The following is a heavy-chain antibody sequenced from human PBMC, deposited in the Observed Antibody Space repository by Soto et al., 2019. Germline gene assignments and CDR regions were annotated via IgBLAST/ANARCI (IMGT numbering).Heavy chain of an antibody. V-gene: IGHV4-59*08. Sequence: PSETLSLTCAVHGGSLSSYYWSWIRQPPGKGLECIGYIYYSGSTNYNPSLKSRVTISVVTSKNQFSLKLSSVTAADTAVYYCARHLRVATTAFDYWGQGTLVTVSS. CDR2: IYYSGST. CDR3: ARHLRVATTAFDY. J-gene: IGHJ4*02. D-gene: IGHD1-26*01. CDR1: GGSLSSYY.